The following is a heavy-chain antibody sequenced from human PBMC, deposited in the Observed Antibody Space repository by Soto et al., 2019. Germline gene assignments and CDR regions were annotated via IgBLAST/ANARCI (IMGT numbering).Heavy chain of an antibody. Sequence: QVQLVESGGGVVQPGSSLRLSCAASGFTFSTYGIHWVRQAPGKGLEWVSVISYDGSNKYYADSVKGRFTISRDNSKNTLYLQMNRLGVEDTAVYYCAKDLGGSGSLHYWGQGTQVTVSS. V-gene: IGHV3-30*18. D-gene: IGHD3-10*01. J-gene: IGHJ4*02. CDR1: GFTFSTYG. CDR2: ISYDGSNK. CDR3: AKDLGGSGSLHY.